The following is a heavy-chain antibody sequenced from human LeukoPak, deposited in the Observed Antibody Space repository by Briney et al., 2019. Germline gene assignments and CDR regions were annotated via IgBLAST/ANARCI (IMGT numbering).Heavy chain of an antibody. Sequence: PGGSLRLSCAASGFTFSSYGMHWVRQAPGKGLEWVVVIWYDGSNKYYADSVKGRFTISRDNSKNTLYLQMNSLRAEDTAVYYCARSDPFIAVAGTGYFDYWGQGTLVTVSS. D-gene: IGHD6-19*01. CDR1: GFTFSSYG. V-gene: IGHV3-33*01. J-gene: IGHJ4*02. CDR3: ARSDPFIAVAGTGYFDY. CDR2: IWYDGSNK.